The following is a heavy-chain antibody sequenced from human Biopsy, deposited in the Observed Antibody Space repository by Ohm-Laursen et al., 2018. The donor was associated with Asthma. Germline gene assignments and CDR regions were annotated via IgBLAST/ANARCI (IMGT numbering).Heavy chain of an antibody. Sequence: SLRLSCAASGFAVSRDYMFWVRQAPAKGLEWVSVIYRGGTSHTADSVRGRFTISRDYSKNTLYLQMHSLSAEDTSVYYCARGDSSHWPHYYFDYWGQGTLVTVSS. CDR2: IYRGGTS. D-gene: IGHD3-22*01. CDR3: ARGDSSHWPHYYFDY. V-gene: IGHV3-53*01. J-gene: IGHJ4*02. CDR1: GFAVSRDY.